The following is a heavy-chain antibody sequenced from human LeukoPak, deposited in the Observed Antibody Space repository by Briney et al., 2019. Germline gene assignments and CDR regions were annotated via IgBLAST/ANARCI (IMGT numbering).Heavy chain of an antibody. D-gene: IGHD1/OR15-1a*01. CDR2: IKEDGSQI. CDR1: GFTFREYW. J-gene: IGHJ4*02. V-gene: IGHV3-7*01. Sequence: PGGSLRLSCVASGFTFREYWMTWVRQAPGKGLEWVANIKEDGSQINHVDSVKGRFTISRDNAKNSLYLQMNSLRVEDTAVYYCAKHKIAWRTFDCWGQGTLVTVSS. CDR3: AKHKIAWRTFDC.